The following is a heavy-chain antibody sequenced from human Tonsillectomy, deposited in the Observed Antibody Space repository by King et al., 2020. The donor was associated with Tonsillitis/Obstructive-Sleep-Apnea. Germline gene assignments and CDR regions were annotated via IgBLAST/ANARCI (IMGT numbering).Heavy chain of an antibody. CDR2: ISWNSYNI. CDR3: EKYAAYCDLYYYLDF. V-gene: IGHV3-9*01. CDR1: GFTFGDYV. J-gene: IGHJ6*03. Sequence: VQLVESGGGLVQPGRSLRLSCEASGFTFGDYVMHWVRQAPGKGLEWVPGISWNSYNIDYADSVKGRFTISRDIAKNSLYLEMNSLRPDDTALYYCEKYAAYCDLYYYLDFWGKGTTFTVS. D-gene: IGHD2-8*01.